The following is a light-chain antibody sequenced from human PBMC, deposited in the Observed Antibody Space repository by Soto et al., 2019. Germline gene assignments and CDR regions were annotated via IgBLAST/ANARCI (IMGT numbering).Light chain of an antibody. CDR2: GAS. Sequence: EIVMTQSPATLSVSPGERATLSCRASQSVSSNLAWYQQKPGQAPRLLIYGASTRATGIPARFSGSGSGTEFTLTISSLQSEDFAVDYCQQYNKWTPWTFGQGTKVEIK. J-gene: IGKJ1*01. CDR1: QSVSSN. V-gene: IGKV3-15*01. CDR3: QQYNKWTPWT.